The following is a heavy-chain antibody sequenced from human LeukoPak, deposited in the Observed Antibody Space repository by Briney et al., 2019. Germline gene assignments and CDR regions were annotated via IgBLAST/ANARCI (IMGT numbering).Heavy chain of an antibody. J-gene: IGHJ4*02. D-gene: IGHD3-10*01. Sequence: SETLSLTCTVSGGSISSYYWSWIRQPPGKGLEWIGYIYYSGSTNYNPSLKSRVTISVDTPKNQFSLKLSSVTAADTAVYYCARHVGVYYFDYWGQGTLVTVSS. V-gene: IGHV4-59*08. CDR2: IYYSGST. CDR3: ARHVGVYYFDY. CDR1: GGSISSYY.